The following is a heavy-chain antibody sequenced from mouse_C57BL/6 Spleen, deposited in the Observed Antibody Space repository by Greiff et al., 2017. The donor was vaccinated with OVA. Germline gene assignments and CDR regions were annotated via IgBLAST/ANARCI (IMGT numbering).Heavy chain of an antibody. J-gene: IGHJ2*01. CDR1: GYTFTSYW. CDR2: IDPSDSYT. CDR3: ARGEVLYYFDY. V-gene: IGHV1-50*01. Sequence: VQLQQSGAELVKPGASVKLSCKASGYTFTSYWMQWVKQRPGQGLEWIGEIDPSDSYTNYNQKFKGKATLTVDTSSSTAYMQLSSLTSENSAVYYCARGEVLYYFDYWGQGTTLTVSS.